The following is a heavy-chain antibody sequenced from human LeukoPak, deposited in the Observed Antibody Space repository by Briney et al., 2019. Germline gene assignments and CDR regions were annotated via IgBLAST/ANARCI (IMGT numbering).Heavy chain of an antibody. CDR2: ISGYNGDT. V-gene: IGHV1-18*01. CDR3: ARGTWETAARPYSFDT. D-gene: IGHD1-26*01. CDR1: GFSFISFG. J-gene: IGHJ4*02. Sequence: GASVRVSCKAFGFSFISFGFNWVRQAPGQGLEWMGWISGYNGDTKYAQKFQGRVTMTTDKSTSTAYVELRSLRSDDTAVYYCARGTWETAARPYSFDTWGQGTLVTVTS.